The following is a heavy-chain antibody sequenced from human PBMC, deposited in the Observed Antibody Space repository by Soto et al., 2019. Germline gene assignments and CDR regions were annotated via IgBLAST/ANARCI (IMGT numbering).Heavy chain of an antibody. CDR1: GYTFTSYA. D-gene: IGHD2-2*02. V-gene: IGHV1-3*01. CDR3: ARDLGLDCSSTSCYTYNWFDP. Sequence: VASVKVSCKASGYTFTSYAMHWVRQAPGQRLEWMGWINAGNGNTKYSQKFQGRVTITRDTSASTAYMELSSLRSEATAVYYCARDLGLDCSSTSCYTYNWFDPWGQGTLVTVSS. J-gene: IGHJ5*02. CDR2: INAGNGNT.